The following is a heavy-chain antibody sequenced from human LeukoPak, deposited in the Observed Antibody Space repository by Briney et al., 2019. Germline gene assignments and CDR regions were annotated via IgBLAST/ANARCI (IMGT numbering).Heavy chain of an antibody. D-gene: IGHD3-3*01. CDR3: AKEGDPSFWSGYPRFFDY. J-gene: IGHJ4*01. CDR2: IRLDGAKT. Sequence: GGSLRLSCAASGFTFTNYAMHWVRQAPGRGLEWLAFIRLDGAKTYYADSLKGRFTISRNNFGSTLSLQMNSLRPDDTAVYYCAKEGDPSFWSGYPRFFDYWGRGTLVTVSS. CDR1: GFTFTNYA. V-gene: IGHV3-30*02.